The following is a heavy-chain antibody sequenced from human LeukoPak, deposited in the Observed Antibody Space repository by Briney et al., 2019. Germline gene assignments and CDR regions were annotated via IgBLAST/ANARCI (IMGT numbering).Heavy chain of an antibody. V-gene: IGHV4-34*01. CDR3: ARHVQRTGYSSGFGLYNWFDP. D-gene: IGHD6-19*01. CDR1: GGSFSGYY. CDR2: INHSGST. Sequence: SETLSLTCAVYGGSFSGYYWSWIRQPPGKGLEWIGEINHSGSTNYNPSLKSRVTISVDTSKNQFSLKLSSVTAADTAVYYCARHVQRTGYSSGFGLYNWFDPWGQGTLVTVSS. J-gene: IGHJ5*02.